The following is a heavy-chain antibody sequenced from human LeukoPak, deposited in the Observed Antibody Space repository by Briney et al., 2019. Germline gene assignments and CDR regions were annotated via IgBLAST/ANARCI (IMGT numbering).Heavy chain of an antibody. J-gene: IGHJ4*02. CDR1: GGSISSGGYS. Sequence: PSETLSLTCAVSGGSISSGGYSWSWIRQPPGKGLEWIGYIYYSGSTYYNPSLKSRVTISVDTSKNQFSLKLSSVTAADTAVYYCAGWSIGDWNYFDYWGQGTLVTVSS. CDR2: IYYSGST. V-gene: IGHV4-30-4*07. CDR3: AGWSIGDWNYFDY. D-gene: IGHD6-6*01.